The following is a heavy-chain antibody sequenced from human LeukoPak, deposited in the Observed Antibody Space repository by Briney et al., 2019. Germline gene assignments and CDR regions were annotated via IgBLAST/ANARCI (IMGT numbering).Heavy chain of an antibody. V-gene: IGHV4-4*02. D-gene: IGHD6-25*01. Sequence: SETLSLTCAVSGGSISSSNWWSWVRQPPGKGLEWIGEIYHSGSTNYNPSLKSRVTISVDKSKNRFSLMLSSVTAADTAVYYCASLYSSGSYGMDVWGKGTTVTVSS. CDR2: IYHSGST. CDR3: ASLYSSGSYGMDV. CDR1: GGSISSSNW. J-gene: IGHJ6*04.